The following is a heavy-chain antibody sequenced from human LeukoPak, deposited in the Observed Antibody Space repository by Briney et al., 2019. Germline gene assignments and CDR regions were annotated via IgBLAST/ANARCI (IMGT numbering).Heavy chain of an antibody. J-gene: IGHJ4*02. CDR2: INFDGSTT. Sequence: PGGSLRLSCAASGFTFSSHWMHWVRLVPGKGLVWLSRINFDGSTTGYADSVKGRSTVSRDNAKNTLYLQMNSLRAEDTAVYYCTRDRTTVTLFDYWGQGTLVTVSS. CDR3: TRDRTTVTLFDY. CDR1: GFTFSSHW. D-gene: IGHD4-17*01. V-gene: IGHV3-74*01.